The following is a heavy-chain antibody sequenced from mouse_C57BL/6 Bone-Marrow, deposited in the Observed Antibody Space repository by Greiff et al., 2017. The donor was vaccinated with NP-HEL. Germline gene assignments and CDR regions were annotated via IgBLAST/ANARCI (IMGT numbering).Heavy chain of an antibody. J-gene: IGHJ3*01. D-gene: IGHD1-1*01. CDR1: GFTFSSYG. V-gene: IGHV5-6*01. CDR3: ARTIYYYGRVGFAY. CDR2: ISSGGSYT. Sequence: EVILVESGGDLVKPGGSLKLSCAASGFTFSSYGMSWVRQTPDKRLEWVATISSGGSYTYYPDSVKGRFTISRDNAKNTLYLQMSSLKSEDTAMYYCARTIYYYGRVGFAYWGQGTLVTVSA.